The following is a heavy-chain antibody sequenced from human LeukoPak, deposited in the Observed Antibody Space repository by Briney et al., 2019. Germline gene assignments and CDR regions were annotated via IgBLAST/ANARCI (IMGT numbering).Heavy chain of an antibody. Sequence: GGSLRLSCAASGFNVSTNYMSWVRQAPGKGLEWVAVISYDGSDKYSADSVKGRFTISRDNSKNTLYLQMNSLRAEDTAVYYCAKNAHYQGYSYGGIDYWGQGTLVTVSS. V-gene: IGHV3-30*18. CDR1: GFNVSTNY. CDR3: AKNAHYQGYSYGGIDY. D-gene: IGHD5-18*01. CDR2: ISYDGSDK. J-gene: IGHJ4*02.